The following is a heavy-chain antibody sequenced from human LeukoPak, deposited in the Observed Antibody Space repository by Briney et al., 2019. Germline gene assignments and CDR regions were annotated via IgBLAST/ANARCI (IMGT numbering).Heavy chain of an antibody. V-gene: IGHV3-30*14. CDR3: AREVTKVVTGGAFDI. Sequence: GGSLRLSCAASGFTFSSYAMHWVRQAPGKGLEWVAVISYDGSNKYYADSVKGRFTISRDNSKNTLYLQMNSLRAEDTAVYYCAREVTKVVTGGAFDIWGQGTMVTVSS. D-gene: IGHD4-23*01. CDR1: GFTFSSYA. CDR2: ISYDGSNK. J-gene: IGHJ3*02.